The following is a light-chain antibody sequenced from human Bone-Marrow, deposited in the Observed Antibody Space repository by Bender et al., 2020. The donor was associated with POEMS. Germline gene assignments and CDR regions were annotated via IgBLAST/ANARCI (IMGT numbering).Light chain of an antibody. V-gene: IGLV2-14*02. J-gene: IGLJ3*02. CDR3: SSYSTTSYWV. Sequence: QSALTQSASVSGSPGQSITISCTGTSSDVGSYNLVSWYQQHPGKAPRLMIYEDNKRPSGVSNRFSGSKSGNTASLTISGLQAEDEADYFCSSYSTTSYWVFGGGTRVTVL. CDR2: EDN. CDR1: SSDVGSYNL.